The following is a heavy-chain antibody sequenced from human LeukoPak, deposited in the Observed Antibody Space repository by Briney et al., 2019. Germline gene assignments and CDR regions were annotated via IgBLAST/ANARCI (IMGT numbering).Heavy chain of an antibody. Sequence: GGSLRLSCSASGFRFSSYSMNWVRQAPGKGLEWVSSVSASSSYVYYADSVKGRFTISRDNAKNSLFLQMNSLRTEDTAVYYCARAPLVYCGGDCYPRWGYFYCWGEGTRVTVSS. CDR1: GFRFSSYS. CDR3: ARAPLVYCGGDCYPRWGYFYC. J-gene: IGHJ4*02. D-gene: IGHD2-21*02. CDR2: VSASSSYV. V-gene: IGHV3-21*01.